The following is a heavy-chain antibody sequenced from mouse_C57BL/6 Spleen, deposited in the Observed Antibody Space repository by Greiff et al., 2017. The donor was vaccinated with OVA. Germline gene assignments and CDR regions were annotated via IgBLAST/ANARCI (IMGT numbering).Heavy chain of an antibody. J-gene: IGHJ4*01. D-gene: IGHD1-1*01. CDR1: GYTFTSYA. CDR3: ARAKSTTVVEGAMDD. CDR2: INPRSGYT. Sequence: VKLKQSGAELARPGASVKMSCKASGYTFTSYAMHWVKQRPGQGLEWIGYINPRSGYTTYNQKFKDKATLTADKSSSTAYMQLSSLTSEDSSVYYCARAKSTTVVEGAMDDWGQGTSVTVSS. V-gene: IGHV1-4*01.